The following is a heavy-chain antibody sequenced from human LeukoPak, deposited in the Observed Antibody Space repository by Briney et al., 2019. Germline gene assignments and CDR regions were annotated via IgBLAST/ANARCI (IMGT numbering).Heavy chain of an antibody. CDR3: ARGSLWLQLDY. D-gene: IGHD5-24*01. CDR2: IYSGGST. V-gene: IGHV3-53*01. J-gene: IGHJ4*02. CDR1: GFTVSSNY. Sequence: GGSLRLSCAASGFTVSSNYMSWVRQAPGKGLEWVSVIYSGGSTYYADSVKGRFTISRDNSKNTLYLQMNSLRAEDTAVYYCARGSLWLQLDYWGQGTLVTVSS.